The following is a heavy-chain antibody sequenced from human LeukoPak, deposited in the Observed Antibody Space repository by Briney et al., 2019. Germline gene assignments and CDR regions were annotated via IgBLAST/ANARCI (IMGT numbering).Heavy chain of an antibody. Sequence: GASVKVSCKASGYTFTGYYMHWVRQAPGQGLEWMGWINPNSGGTNYAQKFQGRVTMTRDTSISTAYMELSRLRSDDTAVYYCARLDVWGSYRYPFDYWGQGTLVTVSS. CDR2: INPNSGGT. V-gene: IGHV1-2*02. D-gene: IGHD3-16*02. J-gene: IGHJ4*02. CDR1: GYTFTGYY. CDR3: ARLDVWGSYRYPFDY.